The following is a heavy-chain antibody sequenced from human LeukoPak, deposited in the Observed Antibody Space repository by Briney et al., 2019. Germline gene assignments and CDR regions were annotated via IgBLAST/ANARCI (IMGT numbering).Heavy chain of an antibody. J-gene: IGHJ4*02. CDR2: IYYDGSSK. CDR1: GFTFSNYG. D-gene: IGHD5-18*01. CDR3: ARETKDTAMMYYFDF. Sequence: GGSLRLSCAVSGFTFSNYGIHWVRQAPGKGLEWVALIYYDGSSKYYADSVKGRFTISRDNSKNTLYLQINSLRAEDTAVYFCARETKDTAMMYYFDFWGQGTLVTVSS. V-gene: IGHV3-33*01.